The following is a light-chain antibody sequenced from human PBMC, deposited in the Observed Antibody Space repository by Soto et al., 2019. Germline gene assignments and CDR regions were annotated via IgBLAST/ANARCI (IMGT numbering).Light chain of an antibody. CDR1: SSDVGGYDY. J-gene: IGLJ2*01. CDR3: SSYAGSQNLI. V-gene: IGLV2-8*01. Sequence: QSALTQPPSASGSPGQSVTISCTGTSSDVGGYDYVSWYQQHPGKAPKLIIYEVIKRPSGVPNRFSGSKSGNTASLTVSGLQAEDEDEYYCSSYAGSQNLIFGGGTKLTVL. CDR2: EVI.